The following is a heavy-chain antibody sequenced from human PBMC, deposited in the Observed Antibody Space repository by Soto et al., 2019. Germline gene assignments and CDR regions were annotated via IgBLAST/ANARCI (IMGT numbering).Heavy chain of an antibody. CDR2: ISASGGST. J-gene: IGHJ4*02. Sequence: GGSLRLSCAASGFTFSSYAMTWVRQAPGKGLEWVSTISASGGSTYYADSVKGRFTMSRDNSKNTLYLQMNSLRAEDTAVYYCAKVGRTAPGTSRGSSDYWGQGTLVTVSS. V-gene: IGHV3-23*01. CDR3: AKVGRTAPGTSRGSSDY. CDR1: GFTFSSYA. D-gene: IGHD3-10*01.